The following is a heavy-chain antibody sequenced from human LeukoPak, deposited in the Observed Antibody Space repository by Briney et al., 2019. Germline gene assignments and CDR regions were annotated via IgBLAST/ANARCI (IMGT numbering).Heavy chain of an antibody. Sequence: TLSLTCAVYGGSFSGYYWSWIRQPPGKGLEWIGYIYYSGSTYYSPSLKSRATISVDTSKNQFSLKLSSVTTADTAVYYCARGVRGYSGYDYEDYWGQGTLVTVSS. D-gene: IGHD5-12*01. J-gene: IGHJ4*02. CDR2: IYYSGST. CDR1: GGSFSGYY. CDR3: ARGVRGYSGYDYEDY. V-gene: IGHV4-30-4*08.